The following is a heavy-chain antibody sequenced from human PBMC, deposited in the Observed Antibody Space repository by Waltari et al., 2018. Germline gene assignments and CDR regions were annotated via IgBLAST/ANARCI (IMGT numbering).Heavy chain of an antibody. J-gene: IGHJ4*02. CDR3: ARGGMIVVVPDY. CDR1: GGSFSGYY. CDR2: INHSGST. Sequence: QVQLQQWGAGLLKPSETLSLTCAVYGGSFSGYYWSWIRQPPGKGLEWIGEINHSGSTNSNPSLKSRVTISVDTSKNQFSLKLSSVTAADTAVYYCARGGMIVVVPDYWGQGTLVTVSS. D-gene: IGHD3-22*01. V-gene: IGHV4-34*01.